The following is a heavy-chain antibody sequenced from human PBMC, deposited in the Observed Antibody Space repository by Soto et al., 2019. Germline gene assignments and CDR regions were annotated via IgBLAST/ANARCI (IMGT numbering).Heavy chain of an antibody. CDR3: ARKSNSSSWYNDYFDY. CDR1: GFTFSSYS. CDR2: ISSSSSTI. J-gene: IGHJ4*02. D-gene: IGHD6-13*01. Sequence: PGGSLRLSCAASGFTFSSYSMNWVRQAPGKGLEWVSYISSSSSTIYYADSVKGRFTISRDNAKNSLYLQMNSLRAEDTAVYYCARKSNSSSWYNDYFDYWGQGTLVTVSS. V-gene: IGHV3-48*04.